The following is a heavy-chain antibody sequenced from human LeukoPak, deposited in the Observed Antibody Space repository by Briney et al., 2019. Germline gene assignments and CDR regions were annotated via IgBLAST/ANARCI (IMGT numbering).Heavy chain of an antibody. CDR3: ARVGKDAFDI. J-gene: IGHJ3*02. Sequence: ASVKVSCKASGGTFSSYAISWVRQAPGQGLEWMGGIIPIFGTANYAQKFQGRVTMTRDTSTSTVYMELSSLRSEDTAVYYCARVGKDAFDIWGQGTMVTVSS. V-gene: IGHV1-69*05. CDR2: IIPIFGTA. D-gene: IGHD7-27*01. CDR1: GGTFSSYA.